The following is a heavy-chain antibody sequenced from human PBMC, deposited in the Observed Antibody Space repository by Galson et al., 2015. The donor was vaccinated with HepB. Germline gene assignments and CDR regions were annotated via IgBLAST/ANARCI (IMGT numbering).Heavy chain of an antibody. D-gene: IGHD3-16*01. J-gene: IGHJ4*02. V-gene: IGHV3-73*01. CDR2: IRSKANSYAT. CDR1: GFTFSGSA. Sequence: SLRLSCAASGFTFSGSAMHWVRQASGKGLEWVGRIRSKANSYATAYAASVKGRFTISRDDSKNTAYLQMNSLKTEDTAVYYCTPHPGVMMRLWGQGTLVTVSS. CDR3: TPHPGVMMRL.